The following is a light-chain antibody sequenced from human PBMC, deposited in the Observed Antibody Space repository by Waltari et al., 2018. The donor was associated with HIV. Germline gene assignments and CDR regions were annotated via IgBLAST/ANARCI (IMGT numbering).Light chain of an antibody. CDR2: GNS. J-gene: IGLJ2*01. V-gene: IGLV1-40*01. CDR3: QSYDSNLSGF. CDR1: SSNIGAGYD. Sequence: QSELTQPPSVSAAPGQRVTISCTGSSSNIGAGYDVPRYQPVPGRAPIFVLYGNSHRPAGVPDLFSGSKSGSSASLVITGLQSEDEADYYCQSYDSNLSGFFGGGTKVTVL.